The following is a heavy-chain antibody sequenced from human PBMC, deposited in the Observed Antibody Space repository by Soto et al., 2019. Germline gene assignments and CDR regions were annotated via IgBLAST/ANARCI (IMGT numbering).Heavy chain of an antibody. CDR3: AGAGYYFDD. Sequence: EVQLVESGGGLVQPGGSLSRPVAASVVPLSAYRLNWVGRAPGKGREWVSYISSGSSIIYYADSVKGRFTISRDNAKNSLYLQMNSLRDEDTAVYYCAGAGYYFDDWGQGTLVTVSS. J-gene: IGHJ4*02. V-gene: IGHV3-48*02. CDR2: ISSGSSII. CDR1: VVPLSAYR. D-gene: IGHD6-13*01.